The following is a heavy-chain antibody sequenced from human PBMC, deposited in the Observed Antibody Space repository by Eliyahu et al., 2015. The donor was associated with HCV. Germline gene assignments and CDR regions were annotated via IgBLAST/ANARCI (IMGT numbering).Heavy chain of an antibody. CDR1: GXSIXSYX. CDR2: IXYSGST. V-gene: IGHV4-59*01. D-gene: IGHD1-26*01. CDR3: ARESWELSAYNWFDP. J-gene: IGHJ5*02. Sequence: QVQLQESGPGLVKPSETLSLTCTVSGXSIXSYXWSWIRXPPGKGLEWIGYIXYSGSTNYNPSLKXRVTISVDTSKNQFSLKLSSVTAADTAVYYCARESWELSAYNWFDPWGQGTLVTVSS.